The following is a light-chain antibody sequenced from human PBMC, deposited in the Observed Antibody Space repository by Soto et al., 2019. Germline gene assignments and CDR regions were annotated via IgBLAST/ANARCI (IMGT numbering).Light chain of an antibody. V-gene: IGKV3-15*01. CDR3: QQYYNWPRT. Sequence: EIVMTQSPSALSVSPLERSTLSCRASQSVSSTLAWYQQKPGQAPRLLIYGASTRATGIPARFSGSGSGTEFTLTISSLQSEDFAVYFCQQYYNWPRTFGPGTKVDIK. CDR2: GAS. J-gene: IGKJ3*01. CDR1: QSVSST.